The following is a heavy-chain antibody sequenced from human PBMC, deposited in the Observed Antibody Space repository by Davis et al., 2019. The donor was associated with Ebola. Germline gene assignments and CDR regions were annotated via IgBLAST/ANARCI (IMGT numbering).Heavy chain of an antibody. CDR3: ARVQMNDFWSGYHYGMDV. CDR2: ISGYDGNT. D-gene: IGHD3-3*01. V-gene: IGHV1-18*01. J-gene: IGHJ6*02. Sequence: ASVKVSCKASGYTFSSFAITWVREAPGQGLEWMGWISGYDGNTNYAQKLQGRVTMTTDTSTSTAYMELRSLRSDDTAVYYCARVQMNDFWSGYHYGMDVWGQGTTVTVSS. CDR1: GYTFSSFA.